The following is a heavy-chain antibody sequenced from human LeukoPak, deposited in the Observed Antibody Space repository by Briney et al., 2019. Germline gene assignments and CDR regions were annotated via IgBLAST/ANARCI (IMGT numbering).Heavy chain of an antibody. Sequence: PGGSLRLSCAASGFTFSNYWMHWVRQAPGKGLLWVSRSSGDGSITSYADSVKGRFTISRDNAKNTLYLLMNSLRDEDTAVYYCAREASGNSWGQGTLVTVSS. CDR2: SSGDGSIT. CDR1: GFTFSNYW. V-gene: IGHV3-74*01. D-gene: IGHD1-26*01. J-gene: IGHJ4*02. CDR3: AREASGNS.